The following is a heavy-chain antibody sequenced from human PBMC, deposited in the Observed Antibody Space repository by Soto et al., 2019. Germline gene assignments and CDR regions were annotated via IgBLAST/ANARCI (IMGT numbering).Heavy chain of an antibody. CDR3: ASYDSSGYYYMAPFDY. Sequence: GGSLRLSCAASGFTFSSYAMHWVRQAPGKGLEWVAVISYDGSNKYYADSVKGRFTISRDNSKNTLYLQMNSLRAEDTAVYYCASYDSSGYYYMAPFDYWGQGTLVTVSS. D-gene: IGHD3-22*01. CDR2: ISYDGSNK. J-gene: IGHJ4*02. V-gene: IGHV3-30-3*01. CDR1: GFTFSSYA.